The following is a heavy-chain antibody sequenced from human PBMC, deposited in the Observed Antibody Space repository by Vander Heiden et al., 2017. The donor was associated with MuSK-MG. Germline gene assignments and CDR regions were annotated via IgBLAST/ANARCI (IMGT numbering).Heavy chain of an antibody. J-gene: IGHJ5*02. D-gene: IGHD3-10*01. CDR1: GRPISSGGYY. V-gene: IGHV4-31*03. CDR2: IYYSGST. Sequence: QVQLQESGPGLVKPSQTLSLPCTVSGRPISSGGYYWGWIRQHPGKGLEWIGYIYYSGSTYYNPSLKSRVTISVDTSKNQFSLKLSSVTAADTAVYYCARFYYGKGYNWFDPWGQGTLVTVSS. CDR3: ARFYYGKGYNWFDP.